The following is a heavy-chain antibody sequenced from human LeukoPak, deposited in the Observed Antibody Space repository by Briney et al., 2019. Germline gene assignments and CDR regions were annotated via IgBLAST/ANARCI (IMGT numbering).Heavy chain of an antibody. CDR1: GGSISSSSYY. J-gene: IGHJ5*02. Sequence: SETLSLTCTVSGGSISSSSYYWGWIRHPPGKGLEWIGSTYYSGSTYYNPPLKSRVTISVDTSKNQFSLKLSSVTAADTAVYYCARHLVAAAPDWFDPWGQGTLVTVSS. CDR2: TYYSGST. D-gene: IGHD6-13*01. V-gene: IGHV4-39*01. CDR3: ARHLVAAAPDWFDP.